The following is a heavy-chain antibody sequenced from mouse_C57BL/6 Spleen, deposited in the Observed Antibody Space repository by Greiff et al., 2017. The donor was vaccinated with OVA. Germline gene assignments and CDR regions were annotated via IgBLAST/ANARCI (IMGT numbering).Heavy chain of an antibody. V-gene: IGHV14-2*01. D-gene: IGHD2-5*01. CDR2: IDPEDGET. J-gene: IGHJ4*01. Sequence: VQLQQSGAELVKPGASVKLSCTASGFNIKDYYMHWVKQRTEQGLEWIGRIDPEDGETKYAPQFQGKATITAEPSANTAYLQLSSLTSEDTAVYYCARSSSNFMDDWGQGTSVTVSS. CDR1: GFNIKDYY. CDR3: ARSSSNFMDD.